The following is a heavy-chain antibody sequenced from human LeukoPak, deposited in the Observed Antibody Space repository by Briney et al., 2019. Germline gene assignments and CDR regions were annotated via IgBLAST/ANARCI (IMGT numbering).Heavy chain of an antibody. V-gene: IGHV3-7*01. D-gene: IGHD4-17*01. J-gene: IGHJ4*02. CDR1: GFTFSSYE. Sequence: GGSLRLSCAASGFTFSSYEMNWVRQAPGKGLEWVANIKQDGSEKYYVDSVKGRFTISRDNAKDSLYLQMNSLRAEDTAVYYCARDEATVTSFDYWGQGTLVTVSS. CDR2: IKQDGSEK. CDR3: ARDEATVTSFDY.